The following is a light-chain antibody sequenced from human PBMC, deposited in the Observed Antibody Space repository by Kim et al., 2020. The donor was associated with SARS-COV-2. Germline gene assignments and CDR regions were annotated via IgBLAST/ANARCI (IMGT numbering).Light chain of an antibody. Sequence: RGSMSCTGSSCTNGGRYDVNWDQQLPGTVPQLLIFGNTNRPSGVPDRFSASKSGTSASLAITGLQAEDEADYYCQSYDNSLSGLLFGGGTQLTVL. CDR3: QSYDNSLSGLL. CDR1: SCTNGGRYD. V-gene: IGLV1-40*01. CDR2: GNT. J-gene: IGLJ2*01.